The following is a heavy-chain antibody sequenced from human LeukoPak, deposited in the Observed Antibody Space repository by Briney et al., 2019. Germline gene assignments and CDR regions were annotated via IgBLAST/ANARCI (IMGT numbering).Heavy chain of an antibody. V-gene: IGHV4-59*08. CDR1: GGSISSYY. Sequence: PSETLSLTCTVSGGSISSYYWSWIWQAPGKGLEWIGYFSYSGSTNYNPSLRSRVTISVDTSKNQFSLKLTSVTAADTAVYYCAGHTSYDSPGDYWGQGTLVSVSS. CDR3: AGHTSYDSPGDY. D-gene: IGHD2/OR15-2a*01. J-gene: IGHJ4*02. CDR2: FSYSGST.